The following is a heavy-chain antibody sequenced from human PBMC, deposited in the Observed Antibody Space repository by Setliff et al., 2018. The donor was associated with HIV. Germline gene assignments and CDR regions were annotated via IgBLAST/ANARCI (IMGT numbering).Heavy chain of an antibody. V-gene: IGHV4-39*01. J-gene: IGHJ4*02. Sequence: SETLSLTCTVSGDSVSRSNYYWAWIRQPPGKGLEWIGSIDYNEITYYNPSLKSRVTLSVDTPKNQFSLYLSFVTASDTAVYYCASLFRLSGFWISFLPDYWGQGILVTVSS. CDR2: IDYNEIT. CDR3: ASLFRLSGFWISFLPDY. CDR1: GDSVSRSNYY. D-gene: IGHD3-3*01.